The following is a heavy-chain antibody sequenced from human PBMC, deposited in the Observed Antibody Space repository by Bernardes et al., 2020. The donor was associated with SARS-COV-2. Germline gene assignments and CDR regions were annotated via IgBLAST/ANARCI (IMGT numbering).Heavy chain of an antibody. V-gene: IGHV3-30-3*01. CDR3: ARGFDAFDI. J-gene: IGHJ3*02. Sequence: GGSLRLSCAASGFTFSSYAMHWVRQAPGKGLEWVAVISYDGSNKYYADSVKGRFTISRDNSKNTLYLQMNSLRAEDTAVYYCARGFDAFDIWGQGTMVTVSS. CDR1: GFTFSSYA. CDR2: ISYDGSNK.